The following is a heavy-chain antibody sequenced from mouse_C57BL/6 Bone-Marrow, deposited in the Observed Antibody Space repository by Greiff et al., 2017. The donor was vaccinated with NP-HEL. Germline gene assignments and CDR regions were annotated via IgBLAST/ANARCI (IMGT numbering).Heavy chain of an antibody. V-gene: IGHV1-22*01. CDR2: INPNNGGT. CDR1: GYTFTDYN. D-gene: IGHD2-3*01. Sequence: EVQLQESGPELVKPGASVKMSCKASGYTFTDYNMHWVKQSHGKSLEWIGYINPNNGGTSYNQKFKGKATLTVNKSSSTAYMELRSLTSEDSAVYYCASGDGPSWFAYWGQGTLVTVSA. CDR3: ASGDGPSWFAY. J-gene: IGHJ3*01.